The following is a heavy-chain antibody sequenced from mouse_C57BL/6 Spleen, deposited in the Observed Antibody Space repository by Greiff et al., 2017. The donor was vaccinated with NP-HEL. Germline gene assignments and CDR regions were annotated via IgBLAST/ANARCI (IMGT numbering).Heavy chain of an antibody. CDR1: VYTFTSYW. Sequence: QVQLQQPGAELVKPGAPVKLSCKASVYTFTSYWMHWVKQRPGRGLEWIGRIDPNSGGTKYNEKFKSKATLTVDKPSSTAYMQLSSLTSEDSAVYYCARWGLLQGSGYDYWGQGTTLTVSS. D-gene: IGHD3-2*02. CDR2: IDPNSGGT. J-gene: IGHJ2*01. V-gene: IGHV1-72*01. CDR3: ARWGLLQGSGYDY.